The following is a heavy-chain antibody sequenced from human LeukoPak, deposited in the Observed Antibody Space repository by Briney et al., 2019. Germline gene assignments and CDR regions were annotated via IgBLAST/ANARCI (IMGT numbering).Heavy chain of an antibody. J-gene: IGHJ6*02. Sequence: GGSLRLSCTTSGFNFGDHAMSWVRQAPGKGLEWVGFIRSKAYRGTTEYAASVKGRFTISRDDSKSVVYLQMNSLKSEDTAVYYCSRGPIQLWVHNGVDVWGQGTTVTVSS. CDR1: GFNFGDHA. V-gene: IGHV3-49*04. D-gene: IGHD5-18*01. CDR3: SRGPIQLWVHNGVDV. CDR2: IRSKAYRGTT.